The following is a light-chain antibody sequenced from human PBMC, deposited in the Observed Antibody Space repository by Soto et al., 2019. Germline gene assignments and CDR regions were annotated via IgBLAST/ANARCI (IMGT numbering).Light chain of an antibody. J-gene: IGKJ4*01. V-gene: IGKV3-11*01. CDR3: PQRSNWPLT. Sequence: EIVLTQSPATLSLSPGEGATLSCRASQSVSSSLAWYQQKPGQPPRLLIYDASNRATGIPARFSGSGSGTDFTLTTTSLDHEDFAVYFCPQRSNWPLTFGGGTKVEIK. CDR1: QSVSSS. CDR2: DAS.